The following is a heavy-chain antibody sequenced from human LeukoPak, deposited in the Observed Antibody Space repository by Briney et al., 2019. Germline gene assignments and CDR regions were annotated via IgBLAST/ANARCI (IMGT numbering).Heavy chain of an antibody. CDR1: GFTFSSYL. Sequence: GGSLRLSCAASGFTFSSYLMHWVRQAPGKGLVWVSRINPDGSSASYADSVKGRFTISRDNSKNTLYLQMNSLRAEDTAVYYCAKDRWGGYGHDYWGQGTLVTVSS. CDR3: AKDRWGGYGHDY. J-gene: IGHJ4*02. V-gene: IGHV3-74*01. CDR2: INPDGSSA. D-gene: IGHD5-12*01.